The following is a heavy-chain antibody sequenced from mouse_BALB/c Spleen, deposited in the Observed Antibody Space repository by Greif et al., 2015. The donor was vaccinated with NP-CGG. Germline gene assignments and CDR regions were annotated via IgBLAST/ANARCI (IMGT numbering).Heavy chain of an antibody. V-gene: IGHV1S81*02. CDR3: AREGNYYGSSYYFDY. CDR1: GYTFTSYW. J-gene: IGHJ2*01. Sequence: QVQLQQSGAELVKPGASVKLSCKASGYTFTSYWMHWVKQRPGQGLEWIGEINPSNGLTNYNEKFKSKATLTVDKSSSTAYMQLSSLTSEDSAVYYCAREGNYYGSSYYFDYWGQGTTLTVSS. D-gene: IGHD1-1*01. CDR2: INPSNGLT.